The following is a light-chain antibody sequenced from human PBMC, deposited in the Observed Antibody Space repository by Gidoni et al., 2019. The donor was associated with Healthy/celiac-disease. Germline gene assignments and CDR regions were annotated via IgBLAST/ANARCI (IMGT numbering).Light chain of an antibody. J-gene: IGKJ4*01. CDR3: QRYHNCPT. CDR1: QSVSSN. Sequence: EIVMTQSPATLSVSPGERATLSCRASQSVSSNLPWYQQKPGQAPRLLIYGSSTRATVIPAWFSSGSAATFSLLIISILPSEVFAVYYFQRYHNCPTFGGGTKVEIK. CDR2: GSS. V-gene: IGKV3-15*01.